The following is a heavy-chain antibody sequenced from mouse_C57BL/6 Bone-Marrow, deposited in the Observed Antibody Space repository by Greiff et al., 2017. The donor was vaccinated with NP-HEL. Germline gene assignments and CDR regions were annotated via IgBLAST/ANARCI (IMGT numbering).Heavy chain of an antibody. J-gene: IGHJ2*01. D-gene: IGHD4-1*01. CDR3: ARNHLGRYYFDY. CDR1: GFSLTSYG. Sequence: VKVVESGPGLVQPSQSLSITCTVSGFSLTSYGVHWVRQSPGKGLEWLGVIWSGGSTDYNAAFISRLSISKDNSKSQVFFKMNSLQADDTAIYYCARNHLGRYYFDYWGQGTTLTVSS. V-gene: IGHV2-2*01. CDR2: IWSGGST.